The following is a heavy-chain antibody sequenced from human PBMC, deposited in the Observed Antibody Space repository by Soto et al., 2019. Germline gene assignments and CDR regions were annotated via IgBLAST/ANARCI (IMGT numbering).Heavy chain of an antibody. CDR2: INGKGDGT. Sequence: GGSLRLSCEASGFSAKYYAMTWVRQAPGKGLEWVSTINGKGDGTDYADSVKGRFMISRDNSKSTLYLHMSRLKFEDTAIYYCAVFRSSWFGDGRLDSWGPGTLVTVSS. D-gene: IGHD6-13*01. CDR3: AVFRSSWFGDGRLDS. V-gene: IGHV3-23*01. J-gene: IGHJ4*02. CDR1: GFSAKYYA.